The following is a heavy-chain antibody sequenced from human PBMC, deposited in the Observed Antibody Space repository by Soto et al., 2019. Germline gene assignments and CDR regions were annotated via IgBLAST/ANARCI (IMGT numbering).Heavy chain of an antibody. V-gene: IGHV1-69*13. CDR2: IIPIFGTA. Sequence: SVKVSCKASGGTFSSYAISWVRQAPGQGLEWMGGIIPIFGTANYAQKFQGRVTITADESTSTAYMELSSLRSEDTAVYYCARETTVTNYYYYGMDVWGQGTTVTVSS. D-gene: IGHD4-17*01. J-gene: IGHJ6*02. CDR3: ARETTVTNYYYYGMDV. CDR1: GGTFSSYA.